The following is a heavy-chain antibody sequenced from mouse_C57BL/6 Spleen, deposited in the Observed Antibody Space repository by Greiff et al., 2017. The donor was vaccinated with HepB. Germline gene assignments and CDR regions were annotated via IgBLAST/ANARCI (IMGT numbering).Heavy chain of an antibody. J-gene: IGHJ4*01. V-gene: IGHV5-4*01. CDR1: GFTFSSYA. Sequence: DVKLVESGGGLVKPGGSLKLSCAASGFTFSSYAMSWVRQTPEKRLEWVATISDGGSYTYYPDNVKGRFTISRDNAKNNLYLQMSHLKSEDTAMYYCAREGGPYYAMDYWGQGTSVTVSS. CDR2: ISDGGSYT. CDR3: AREGGPYYAMDY.